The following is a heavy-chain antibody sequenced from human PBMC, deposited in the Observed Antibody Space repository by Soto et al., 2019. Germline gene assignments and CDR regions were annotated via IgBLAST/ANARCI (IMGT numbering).Heavy chain of an antibody. V-gene: IGHV3-48*02. CDR1: GFTFSSYS. D-gene: IGHD3-9*01. CDR2: ISSSSSTI. CDR3: ARGRPTYYDILTSYYIHYYYYGMDV. J-gene: IGHJ6*02. Sequence: GGSLRLSCAASGFTFSSYSMNWVRQAPGKGLEWVSYISSSSSTIYYADSVKGRFTISRDNAKNSLYLQMNSLRDEDTAVYYFARGRPTYYDILTSYYIHYYYYGMDVWGQGTTVTVSS.